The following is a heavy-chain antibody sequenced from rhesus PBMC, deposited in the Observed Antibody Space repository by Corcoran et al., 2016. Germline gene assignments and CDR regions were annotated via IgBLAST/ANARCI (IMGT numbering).Heavy chain of an antibody. D-gene: IGHD6-31*01. J-gene: IGHJ4*01. V-gene: IGHV4-173*01. CDR1: GGSISSNY. CDR2: ISGRGGST. Sequence: QVQLQESGPGLVKPSETLSLTCPVSGGSISSNYWTWIRQPPGKGLEWIGRISGRGGSTDYNPSLKSRVTISTDTSKNQFSLKLSSVTAADTAVYYCARSSGWYSALDYWGQGVLVTVSS. CDR3: ARSSGWYSALDY.